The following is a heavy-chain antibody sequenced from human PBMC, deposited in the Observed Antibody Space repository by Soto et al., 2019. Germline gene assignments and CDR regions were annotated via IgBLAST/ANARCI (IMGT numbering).Heavy chain of an antibody. CDR1: GFTFSSYG. J-gene: IGHJ6*02. D-gene: IGHD1-26*01. CDR3: ARAGRDYGMDV. Sequence: QVQLVESGGGVVQPGRSLRPSCAASGFTFSSYGMHWVRQAPGTGLEWVAVIWYDGSNKYYADSVKGRFTISRDNSKNTLYLQMNSLRAEDTAVYYCARAGRDYGMDVWGQGTTVTVSS. V-gene: IGHV3-33*01. CDR2: IWYDGSNK.